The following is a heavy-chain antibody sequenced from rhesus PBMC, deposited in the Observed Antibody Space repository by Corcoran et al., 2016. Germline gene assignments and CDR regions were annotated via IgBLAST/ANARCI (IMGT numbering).Heavy chain of an antibody. CDR1: GGSFSGYY. J-gene: IGHJ4*01. D-gene: IGHD6-31*01. CDR3: AGFSSGWYLVDY. CDR2: ISGSRGST. V-gene: IGHV4-165*01. Sequence: QVQLQESGPGLVKPSETLSLTCAVSGGSFSGYYWGWIRQPPGKGLEWIGYISGSRGSTDYSPSLPSRVTISRDTSKNQLSLQLSSVTAADTAVYYCAGFSSGWYLVDYWGQGVLVTVSS.